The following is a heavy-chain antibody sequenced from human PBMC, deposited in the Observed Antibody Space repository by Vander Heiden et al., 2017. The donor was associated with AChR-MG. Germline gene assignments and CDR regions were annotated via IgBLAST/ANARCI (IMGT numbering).Heavy chain of an antibody. D-gene: IGHD3-3*01. CDR1: GFPFDDEA. J-gene: IGHJ4*02. CDR2: ISWNSGSI. V-gene: IGHV3-9*01. CDR3: AKDLRFLEWSYYFDY. Sequence: EVQLVESGGSLVQPARSLRLSCAASGFPFDDEAMHWVRQAPGKGLEWVSGISWNSGSIGYADSVKGRFTISRDNAKNSLYLQMNSLRAEDTALYYCAKDLRFLEWSYYFDYWGQGTLVTVSS.